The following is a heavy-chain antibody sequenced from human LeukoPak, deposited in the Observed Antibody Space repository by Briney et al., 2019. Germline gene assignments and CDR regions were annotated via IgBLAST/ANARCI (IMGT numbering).Heavy chain of an antibody. Sequence: GGSLRLSCAASGFTFSSYAMHWVRQAPGKGLEWVAVISYDGSNKYYADSVKGRFTISRDNSKNTLYLQMNSLRAEDTAVYYCAREGYYGSGSYSGFDYWGQGTLVTVSS. CDR1: GFTFSSYA. D-gene: IGHD3-10*01. CDR3: AREGYYGSGSYSGFDY. CDR2: ISYDGSNK. J-gene: IGHJ4*02. V-gene: IGHV3-30-3*01.